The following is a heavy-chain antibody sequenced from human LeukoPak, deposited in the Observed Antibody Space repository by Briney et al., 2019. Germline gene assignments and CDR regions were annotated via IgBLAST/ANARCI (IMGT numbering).Heavy chain of an antibody. V-gene: IGHV3-21*01. D-gene: IGHD3-3*01. CDR1: GFTFGSYS. J-gene: IGHJ4*02. Sequence: GGSLRLPCAASGFTFGSYSMNWVRQAPGKGLEWVSSISSSSSYIYYADSVKGRFTISRDNAKNSLYLQMNSLRAEDTAVYYCARDSEPDFWSGYYCLDYWGQGILVTVSS. CDR2: ISSSSSYI. CDR3: ARDSEPDFWSGYYCLDY.